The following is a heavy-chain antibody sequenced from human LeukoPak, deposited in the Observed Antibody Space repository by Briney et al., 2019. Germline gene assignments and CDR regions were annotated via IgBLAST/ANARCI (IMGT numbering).Heavy chain of an antibody. Sequence: SETLPLTCAVYGGSFSGYYWSWIRQPPGKGLEWIGEINHSGSTKYKPSLKSRVTISVDMSKNQFSLELSSVTAADTAVYYCARGPASGSNFAWFDPWGQGTLVTVSS. CDR2: INHSGST. D-gene: IGHD3-10*01. CDR1: GGSFSGYY. J-gene: IGHJ5*02. CDR3: ARGPASGSNFAWFDP. V-gene: IGHV4-34*01.